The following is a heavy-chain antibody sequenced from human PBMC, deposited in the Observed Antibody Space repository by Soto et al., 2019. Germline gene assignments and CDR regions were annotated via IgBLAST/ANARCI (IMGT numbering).Heavy chain of an antibody. CDR3: AKDHYSETSGYKDH. D-gene: IGHD3-22*01. CDR2: ISYDGSNK. CDR1: GFTFSYYG. Sequence: QVQLVESGGGVVQPGRSLRLSCAASGFTFSYYGMHWVRQAPGKGLEWVAVISYDGSNKNYADSVKGRFTISRDNSNNTLYLQMNSLRAEDTAVYYCAKDHYSETSGYKDHWGQGTLVTVSS. V-gene: IGHV3-30*18. J-gene: IGHJ4*02.